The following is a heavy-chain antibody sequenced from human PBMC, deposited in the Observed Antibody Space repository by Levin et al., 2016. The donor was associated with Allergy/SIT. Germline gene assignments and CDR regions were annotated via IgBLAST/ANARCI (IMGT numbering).Heavy chain of an antibody. V-gene: IGHV5-51*01. CDR1: GYSFTSYW. D-gene: IGHD2-2*01. CDR2: IYPGDSDT. CDR3: ARSMYCSSISCYFHPYYFDY. Sequence: KVSCKGSGYSFTSYWIGWVRQMPGKGLEWMGIIYPGDSDTRNSPSFQGQVTISADKSISTAYLQWSSLKASDTAMYYCARSMYCSSISCYFHPYYFDYWGQGTLVTVSS. J-gene: IGHJ4*02.